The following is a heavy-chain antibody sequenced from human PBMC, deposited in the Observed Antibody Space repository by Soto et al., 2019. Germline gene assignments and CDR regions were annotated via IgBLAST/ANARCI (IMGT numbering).Heavy chain of an antibody. V-gene: IGHV1-46*01. Sequence: QVQLVQSGAEVKKPGASVKVSCKASGYTFTSYYMHWVRQAPGQGLEWMGIINPSGGSTSYAQKFQGRVTMSRDTSTSTVYMELSSLRSEDTAVYYCARGGSGYSGYDYCDYWGQGTLVTVSS. CDR2: INPSGGST. CDR1: GYTFTSYY. CDR3: ARGGSGYSGYDYCDY. D-gene: IGHD5-12*01. J-gene: IGHJ4*02.